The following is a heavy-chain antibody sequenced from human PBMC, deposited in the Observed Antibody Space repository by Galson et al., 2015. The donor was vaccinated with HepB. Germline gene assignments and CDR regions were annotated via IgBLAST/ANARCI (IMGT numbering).Heavy chain of an antibody. Sequence: LSLTCTVYGGSFSVYQWSWIRQLPGKGLEWIGEINHSGSTRYNPSLKSRVTMSIDTSKKRFSLKLTSVTAADTGVYYCARAVYYDFWNGFRPWGQGTLVTVSS. V-gene: IGHV4-34*01. CDR1: GGSFSVYQ. CDR2: INHSGST. J-gene: IGHJ5*02. CDR3: ARAVYYDFWNGFRP. D-gene: IGHD3-3*01.